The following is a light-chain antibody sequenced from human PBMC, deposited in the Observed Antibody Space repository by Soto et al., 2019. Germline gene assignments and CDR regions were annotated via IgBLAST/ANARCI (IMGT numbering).Light chain of an antibody. CDR1: TGPVTSGHY. CDR3: LLSYSGAGGGV. Sequence: QTVVTQEPSLTVSPGGTVTLTCGSSTGPVTSGHYPYWFQQKPGQAPRTLIYDTTYKHSWTPARFSGSLLGGKAALTLSGAQPEDEAEYYCLLSYSGAGGGVFGGGTKLTV. V-gene: IGLV7-46*01. CDR2: DTT. J-gene: IGLJ2*01.